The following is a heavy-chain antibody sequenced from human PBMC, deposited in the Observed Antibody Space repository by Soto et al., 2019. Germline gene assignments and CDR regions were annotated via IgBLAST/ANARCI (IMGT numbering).Heavy chain of an antibody. CDR1: GFSLSDYA. J-gene: IGHJ4*02. Sequence: GGSLRLSCVASGFSLSDYAVNWVRQAPGKGLEWVSFISSDSRTIYYADSVEGRFTVSRDNARNSLSLQMDSLRAEDAAVYYCARGSGFQAGVHGYWGQGTLVTVSS. V-gene: IGHV3-48*04. CDR2: ISSDSRTI. CDR3: ARGSGFQAGVHGY. D-gene: IGHD6-25*01.